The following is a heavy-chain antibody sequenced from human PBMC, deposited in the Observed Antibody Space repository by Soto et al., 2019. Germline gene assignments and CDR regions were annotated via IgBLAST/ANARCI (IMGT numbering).Heavy chain of an antibody. J-gene: IGHJ4*02. D-gene: IGHD1-26*01. CDR2: IYWDDTK. V-gene: IGHV2-5*02. CDR3: AHAYGGRSLY. Sequence: QITLKVSGPTLVKPTQTLTLTCTFSGFSLTTDRVGVGWIRQPPGEALEWLAVIYWDDTKTYRPSLESRLTITKDTSKNQVALTMTNMDSVDTATYYCAHAYGGRSLYWGQGTLVTVSS. CDR1: GFSLTTDRVG.